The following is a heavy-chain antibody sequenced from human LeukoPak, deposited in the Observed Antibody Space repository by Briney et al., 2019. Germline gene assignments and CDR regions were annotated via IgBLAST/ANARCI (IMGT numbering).Heavy chain of an antibody. CDR3: ARHAGDGYNPFDY. V-gene: IGHV4-39*01. J-gene: IGHJ4*02. CDR1: GGSISSSSYY. Sequence: PSETLSLTCTVSGGSISSSSYYWGWIRQPPGKGLEWIGSIYYSGSTYYNPSLKSRVTISVDTSKNQFSLKLSSVTAADTAVYYCARHAGDGYNPFDYWGQGTLVTVSS. D-gene: IGHD5-24*01. CDR2: IYYSGST.